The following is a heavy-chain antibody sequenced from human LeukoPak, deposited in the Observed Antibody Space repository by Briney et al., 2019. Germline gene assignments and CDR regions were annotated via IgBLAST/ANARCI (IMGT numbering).Heavy chain of an antibody. J-gene: IGHJ4*02. D-gene: IGHD6-13*01. CDR2: IYTSGST. CDR3: ARDGGAAAGFDY. CDR1: GGSISSYY. V-gene: IGHV4-4*07. Sequence: SETLSLTCTVSGGSISSYYWSWIRQPAGKGLEWIGRIYTSGSTNYNPSLKSRVTISVGKSKNQFSLKLSSVTAADTAVYYCARDGGAAAGFDYWGQGTLVTVSS.